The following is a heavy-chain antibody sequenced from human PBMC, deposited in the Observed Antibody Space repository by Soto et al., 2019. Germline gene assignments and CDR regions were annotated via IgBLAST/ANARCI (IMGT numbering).Heavy chain of an antibody. D-gene: IGHD6-13*01. V-gene: IGHV1-46*03. CDR2: INPSGGST. CDR3: ARDRGSSSWNPYYYYYYMDV. J-gene: IGHJ6*03. CDR1: GYTFTSYY. Sequence: ASVKVSCKASGYTFTSYYMYWVRHAPGQGLEWMGIINPSGGSTSYAQKFQGRVTMTRDTSTSTVYMELSSLRSEDTAVYYCARDRGSSSWNPYYYYYYMDVWGKGTTVTVSS.